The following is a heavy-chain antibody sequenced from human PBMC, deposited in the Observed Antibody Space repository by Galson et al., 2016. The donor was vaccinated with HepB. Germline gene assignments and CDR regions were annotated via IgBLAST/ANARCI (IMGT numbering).Heavy chain of an antibody. CDR2: IIPIFGTA. CDR1: GGTFSSYA. J-gene: IGHJ4*02. Sequence: SVKVSCKASGGTFSSYAINWVRQAPGQGLEWMGGIIPIFGTANYAQKLQGRVTISADESTRTAFMELSSLRSEDTAVYYCARGSNPSLYNYDTTSTDYFEYWGQGTLVTVSS. D-gene: IGHD3-22*01. CDR3: ARGSNPSLYNYDTTSTDYFEY. V-gene: IGHV1-69*13.